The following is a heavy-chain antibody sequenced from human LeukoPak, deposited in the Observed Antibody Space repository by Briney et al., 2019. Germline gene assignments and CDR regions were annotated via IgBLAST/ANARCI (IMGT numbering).Heavy chain of an antibody. Sequence: GASVKVSCKASGYTFTGVCIHWVRQAPGQGLEWMAWINPQSGATNYAQKFRGRVTMTRDVSISTAYMEVTSLTFDDTAVYYCARGGDDSGLYFAYWGQGTLVTVSS. V-gene: IGHV1-2*02. CDR3: ARGGDDSGLYFAY. CDR1: GYTFTGVC. D-gene: IGHD3-22*01. CDR2: INPQSGAT. J-gene: IGHJ4*02.